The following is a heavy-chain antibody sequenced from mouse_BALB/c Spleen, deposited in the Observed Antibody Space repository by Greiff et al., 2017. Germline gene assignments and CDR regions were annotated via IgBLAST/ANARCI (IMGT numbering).Heavy chain of an antibody. D-gene: IGHD1-1*01. Sequence: EVQLVESGGGLVKPGGSLKLSCAASGFAFSSYDMSWVRQTPEKRLEWVAYISSGGGSTYYPDTVKGRFTISRDNAKNTLYLQMSSLKSEDTAMYYCARHSYYYGSRYFDYWGQGTTLTVSS. CDR3: ARHSYYYGSRYFDY. V-gene: IGHV5-12-1*01. CDR2: ISSGGGST. CDR1: GFAFSSYD. J-gene: IGHJ2*01.